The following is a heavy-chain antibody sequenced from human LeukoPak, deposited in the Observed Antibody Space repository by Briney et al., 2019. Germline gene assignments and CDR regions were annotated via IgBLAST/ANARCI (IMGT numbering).Heavy chain of an antibody. V-gene: IGHV3-30*02. CDR2: IRYDGSNK. J-gene: IGHJ3*02. Sequence: GGSLRLSCAASGFTFSSYGMHWVRQAPGKGLEWVAFIRYDGSNKYYADSVKGRFTISRDNSKNTLYLQMNSLRAEDTAVYYCAKDQSYSSSWYGDDAFDIWGQGTMVTVSS. CDR1: GFTFSSYG. CDR3: AKDQSYSSSWYGDDAFDI. D-gene: IGHD6-13*01.